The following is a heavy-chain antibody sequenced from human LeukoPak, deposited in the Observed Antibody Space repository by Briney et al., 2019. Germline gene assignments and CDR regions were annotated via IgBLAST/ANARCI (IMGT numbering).Heavy chain of an antibody. CDR3: ARVQTTKGDAFDI. CDR1: GYTFNSHG. Sequence: ASVKVSCKASGYTFNSHGITWVRQAPGQGLEWMGWISTYNGNTNYAQKVQDRVTTTTDTSTRTAFMELRSLRSDDTAVYYCARVQTTKGDAFDIWGQGTMVTVSS. J-gene: IGHJ3*02. V-gene: IGHV1-18*01. D-gene: IGHD4-17*01. CDR2: ISTYNGNT.